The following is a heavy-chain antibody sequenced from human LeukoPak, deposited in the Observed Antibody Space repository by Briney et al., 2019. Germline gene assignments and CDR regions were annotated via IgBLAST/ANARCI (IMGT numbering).Heavy chain of an antibody. CDR1: SGSISTSNYY. J-gene: IGHJ4*02. V-gene: IGHV4-61*05. CDR2: IYYSGST. CDR3: ARVRRYCSGGSCYSAKGTFDY. Sequence: SETLSLTCTVSSGSISTSNYYWSGIRQPPGKGLEWIGYIYYSGSTNYNPSLKSRVTISVDTSKNQFSLKLSSVTAADTAVYYCARVRRYCSGGSCYSAKGTFDYWGQGTLVTVSS. D-gene: IGHD2-15*01.